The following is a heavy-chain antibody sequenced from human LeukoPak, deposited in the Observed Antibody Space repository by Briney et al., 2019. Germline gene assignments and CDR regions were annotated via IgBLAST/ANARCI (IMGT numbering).Heavy chain of an antibody. V-gene: IGHV4-59*08. J-gene: IGHJ4*02. D-gene: IGHD5-18*01. CDR2: IYYSGST. CDR1: GGPISSYY. Sequence: PETLSHTCTVSGGPISSYYCSWVPQSPRPRLEWCGYIYYSGSTNYNPSLKSRVTISVDTSKNQFSLKLSSVTAADTAVYYCARQGGDRDTAMVRSFDYWGQGTLVTVSS. CDR3: ARQGGDRDTAMVRSFDY.